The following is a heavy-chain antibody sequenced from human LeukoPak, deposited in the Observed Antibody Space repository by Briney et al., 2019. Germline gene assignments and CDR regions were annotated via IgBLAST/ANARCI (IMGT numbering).Heavy chain of an antibody. J-gene: IGHJ5*02. Sequence: SGPTLVNPTQTLTLTCTFSGFSLSTSGVGVGWIRQPPGKALEWLALIYWNDDKRYSPSLKSRLTTTKDTSKNQVVLTMTNMDPVDTATYYCAHYYSSGWYGNWFDPWGQGTLVTVSS. CDR2: IYWNDDK. CDR1: GFSLSTSGVG. V-gene: IGHV2-5*01. D-gene: IGHD6-19*01. CDR3: AHYYSSGWYGNWFDP.